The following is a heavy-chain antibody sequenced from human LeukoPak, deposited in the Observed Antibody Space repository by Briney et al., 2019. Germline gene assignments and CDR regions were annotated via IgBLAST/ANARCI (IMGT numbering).Heavy chain of an antibody. CDR1: GGSISSHY. V-gene: IGHV4-4*07. CDR2: MSISGNT. J-gene: IGHJ4*02. CDR3: ARQSTDSYVYFDF. D-gene: IGHD2-8*02. Sequence: SETLSLTCTISGGSISSHYYSWIPQPAGKGLEWIGRMSISGNTNYNPSLKSRVTISVDKSKNQFSLKLSSVTAADTAMYYCARQSTDSYVYFDFWGQGTLVTVSS.